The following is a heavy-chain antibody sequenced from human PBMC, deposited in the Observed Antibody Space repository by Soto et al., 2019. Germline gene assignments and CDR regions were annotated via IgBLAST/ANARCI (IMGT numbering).Heavy chain of an antibody. CDR3: AAPAFSSGSYYRYYYYGMDV. D-gene: IGHD1-26*01. CDR1: GFTFTSSA. J-gene: IGHJ6*02. CDR2: IVVGSGNT. V-gene: IGHV1-58*01. Sequence: ASVKVSCKASGFTFTSSAVQWVRQARGQRLEWIGWIVVGSGNTNYAQKFQERVTITRDMSTSTAYMELSSLRSEDTAVYYCAAPAFSSGSYYRYYYYGMDVWGQGTTVTVSS.